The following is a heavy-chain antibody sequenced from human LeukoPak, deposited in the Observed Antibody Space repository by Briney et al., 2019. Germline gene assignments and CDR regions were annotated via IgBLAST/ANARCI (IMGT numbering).Heavy chain of an antibody. D-gene: IGHD2-15*01. V-gene: IGHV4-34*01. CDR2: INHGGDT. CDR1: GGSFSGYY. Sequence: SETLSLTCAVYGGSFSGYYWNWIRQPPGKGLEWIGEINHGGDTNYNPSLKSRVTISVDTSKNQFSLKLSSVTAADTAVYYCARVGGVVYCSGGSCYSNYYGMDVWGQGTTVTVSS. J-gene: IGHJ6*02. CDR3: ARVGGVVYCSGGSCYSNYYGMDV.